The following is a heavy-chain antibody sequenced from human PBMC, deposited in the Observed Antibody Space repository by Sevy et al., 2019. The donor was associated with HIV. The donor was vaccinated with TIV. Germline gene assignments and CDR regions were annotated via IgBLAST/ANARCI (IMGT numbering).Heavy chain of an antibody. CDR3: ARDPGSDAFDI. V-gene: IGHV3-30-3*01. CDR1: GFTFSSYA. J-gene: IGHJ3*02. Sequence: GGSLRLSCAASGFTFSSYAMHWVRQAPGKGLGWVAVISYDGSNKYYADSVKGRFTISRENSKNTLYLQMNSLRAEDTAVYYCARDPGSDAFDIWGQGTMVTVSS. CDR2: ISYDGSNK.